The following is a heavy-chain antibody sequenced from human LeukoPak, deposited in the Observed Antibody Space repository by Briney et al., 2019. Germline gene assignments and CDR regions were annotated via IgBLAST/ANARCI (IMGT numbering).Heavy chain of an antibody. V-gene: IGHV3-23*01. J-gene: IGHJ4*02. D-gene: IGHD6-13*01. CDR2: ISGSGGST. CDR3: AKGYSSSYSYYFDY. CDR1: GFTFSIYG. Sequence: GGSLRLSCAASGFTFSIYGMSWVRQAPGKGLEWVSAISGSGGSTYYADSVKGRFTITRDNSKNTLYLQMNSLRAEDTAVYFCAKGYSSSYSYYFDYWGQGTLVTVSS.